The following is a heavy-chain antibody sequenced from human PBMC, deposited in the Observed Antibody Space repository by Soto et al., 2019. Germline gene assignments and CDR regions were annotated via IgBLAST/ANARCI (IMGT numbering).Heavy chain of an antibody. CDR3: ARSIAAAGKIPPLGRAYSYYGMDV. CDR1: GGTFSSYA. Sequence: QVQLVQSGAEVKKPGSSVKVSCKASGGTFSSYAISWVRQAPGQGLEWMGGIIPIFGTANYVQKFQGRVTLPADESTSTAYMELSSLTSEHTAVYYCARSIAAAGKIPPLGRAYSYYGMDVWGQGTTVTVSS. CDR2: IIPIFGTA. D-gene: IGHD6-13*01. J-gene: IGHJ6*02. V-gene: IGHV1-69*01.